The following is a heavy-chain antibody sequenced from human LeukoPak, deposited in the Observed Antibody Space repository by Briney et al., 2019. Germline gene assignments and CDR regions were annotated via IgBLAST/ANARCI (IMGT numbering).Heavy chain of an antibody. CDR1: VGSISHYY. CDR3: AREFSEVGATAPDDY. J-gene: IGHJ4*02. D-gene: IGHD1-26*01. CDR2: IYSSGTT. V-gene: IGHV4-59*12. Sequence: SETLSLTCTVSVGSISHYYWTWIRQPPGKGLEWIGYIYSSGTTNYNPSLKSRVTISVDTSKNQFSLKLSSVTAADTAVYYCAREFSEVGATAPDDYWGQGTLVTVSS.